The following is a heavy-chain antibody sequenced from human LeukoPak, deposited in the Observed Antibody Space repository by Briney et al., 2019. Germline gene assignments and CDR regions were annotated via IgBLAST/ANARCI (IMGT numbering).Heavy chain of an antibody. V-gene: IGHV3-23*01. CDR3: AKRLKRNYYYHYAMDV. CDR1: GFTFKTHA. Sequence: GGSLRLSCAASGFTFKTHAMSWVRQAPGKGLEWVSRIDDSGVIRSHADSVKGRFTISRDNSKMTLTLQMNSLRAEDTAVYYCAKRLKRNYYYHYAMDVWGQGTTVTVSS. D-gene: IGHD3-22*01. CDR2: IDDSGVIR. J-gene: IGHJ6*02.